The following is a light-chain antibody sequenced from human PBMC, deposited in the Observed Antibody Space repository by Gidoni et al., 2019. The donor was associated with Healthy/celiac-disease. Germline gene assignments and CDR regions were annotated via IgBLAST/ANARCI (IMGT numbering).Light chain of an antibody. V-gene: IGKV1-5*03. J-gene: IGKJ1*01. CDR3: QQKWT. CDR2: KAS. Sequence: DIQMTQSPSTLSASVGDRVTITCRASQSISSWLAWYQQKPGKAPKLLIYKASSLESGVPSRFSGSGSGTEFTLTISSLQPDDFATYYCQQKWTFGQGTEVEIK. CDR1: QSISSW.